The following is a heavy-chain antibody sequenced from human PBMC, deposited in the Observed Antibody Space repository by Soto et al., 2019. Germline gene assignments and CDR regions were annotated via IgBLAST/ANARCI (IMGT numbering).Heavy chain of an antibody. J-gene: IGHJ4*02. Sequence: GESLKISCKGSGYSFTKYWIGWVRQMPGKGLEWMAIIYPDESDTRYSPSFQGQVTISADNSISTAYLQWSSLKAADTAMYYCARLQAAAGDNDLTFDYWGQGTLVTVSS. D-gene: IGHD6-13*01. V-gene: IGHV5-51*01. CDR1: GYSFTKYW. CDR3: ARLQAAAGDNDLTFDY. CDR2: IYPDESDT.